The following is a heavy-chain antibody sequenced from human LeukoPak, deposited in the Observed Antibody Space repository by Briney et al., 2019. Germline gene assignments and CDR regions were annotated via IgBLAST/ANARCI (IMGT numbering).Heavy chain of an antibody. CDR1: GFTFSSYW. Sequence: GGSLRLSCAASGFTFSSYWMSWVRQAPGKGLEWVANIKQDGSEKYYVDSVKGRFTISRDNAKNSLYLQMNSLRAEDTAVYYCAKGGDVLRFLEWLSSSYFDYWGQGTLVTVSS. CDR3: AKGGDVLRFLEWLSSSYFDY. D-gene: IGHD3-3*01. J-gene: IGHJ4*02. V-gene: IGHV3-7*03. CDR2: IKQDGSEK.